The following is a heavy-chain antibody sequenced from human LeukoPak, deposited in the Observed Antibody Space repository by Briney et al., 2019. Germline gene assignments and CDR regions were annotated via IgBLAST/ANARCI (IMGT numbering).Heavy chain of an antibody. V-gene: IGHV4-61*02. CDR2: IYTSGST. CDR3: ARAGILWWSRDAFDI. J-gene: IGHJ3*02. Sequence: PSETLSLTCTVSGGSISSGSYYWSWIRQPAGKGLEWIGRIYTSGSTNYNPSLKSRVTISVDTSKNQFSLKLSSVTAADTAVYYCARAGILWWSRDAFDIWGQGTMVTVSS. CDR1: GGSISSGSYY. D-gene: IGHD2-21*01.